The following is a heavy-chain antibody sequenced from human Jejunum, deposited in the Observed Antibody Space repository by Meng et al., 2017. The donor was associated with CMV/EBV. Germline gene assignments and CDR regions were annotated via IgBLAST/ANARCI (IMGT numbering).Heavy chain of an antibody. Sequence: TFSGFSLTTSGVGVAWIRQPPGKALEWLALIYWDDDMRYSSSLKSRVTVTKDTSKNQVVLIMTNMDPMDTATYYCAYKDSGYDHFEFWGQGMLVTVSS. V-gene: IGHV2-5*02. CDR1: GFSLTTSGVG. J-gene: IGHJ4*02. D-gene: IGHD5-12*01. CDR2: IYWDDDM. CDR3: AYKDSGYDHFEF.